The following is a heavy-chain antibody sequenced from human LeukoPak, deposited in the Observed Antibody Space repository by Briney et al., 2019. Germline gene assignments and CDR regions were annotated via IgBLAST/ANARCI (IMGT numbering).Heavy chain of an antibody. J-gene: IGHJ6*03. D-gene: IGHD3-3*01. CDR3: AGXGXPQGFELYEGDYYYYYMDV. CDR1: GYSFTSYW. CDR2: IYPGDSDT. Sequence: GESLKISCKGSGYSFTSYWIGWVRQMPGKGLEWMGIIYPGDSDTRYSPSFQGQVTISADKSISTAYLQWSSLKASDTALYYCAGXGXPQGFELYEGDYYYYYMDVWGKGTTVTVSS. V-gene: IGHV5-51*01.